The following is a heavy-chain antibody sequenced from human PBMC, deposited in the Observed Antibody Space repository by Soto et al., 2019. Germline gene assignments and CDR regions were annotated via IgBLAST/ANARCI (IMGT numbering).Heavy chain of an antibody. CDR1: GFTFRGFT. J-gene: IGHJ5*02. CDR2: ISSNSAYI. D-gene: IGHD6-13*01. Sequence: GGSLRLSCAASGFTFRGFTMHWVRQAPGKGLEWVSTISSNSAYIYYTDALRGRFTISRDNAKNSLHLQMNSLRAEDTAVYYCTRDASRDSSARGWFDPWGPGTLVTVSS. CDR3: TRDASRDSSARGWFDP. V-gene: IGHV3-21*01.